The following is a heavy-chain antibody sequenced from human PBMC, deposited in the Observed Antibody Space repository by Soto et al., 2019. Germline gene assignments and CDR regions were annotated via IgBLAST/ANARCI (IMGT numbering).Heavy chain of an antibody. CDR1: AFTFSSYA. CDR3: ARSTATVSYYFDY. J-gene: IGHJ4*02. V-gene: IGHV3-48*04. Sequence: GGSLRLSCAASAFTFSSYAMTWVRQAPGKGLEWVSTISSSSGNTYYADSVKGRFTISRDNAKNSLYLQMNSLRAEDMAVYYCARSTATVSYYFDYWGQGTLVTVSS. CDR2: ISSSSGNT. D-gene: IGHD2-21*02.